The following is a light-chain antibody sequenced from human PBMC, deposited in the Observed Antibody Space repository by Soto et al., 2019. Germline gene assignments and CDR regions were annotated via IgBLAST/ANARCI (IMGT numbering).Light chain of an antibody. CDR3: QQRYNWPLT. CDR2: DTS. V-gene: IGKV3-11*01. Sequence: EIVLTQSPATLSLSPGQRATLSCRASQSFTSYLPWYQQRPGQAPRLLSYDTSNRATRIPARFSGSGSGTDFTLTISSLEHEDFAVYFCQQRYNWPLTFGGGTKVEIK. CDR1: QSFTSY. J-gene: IGKJ4*01.